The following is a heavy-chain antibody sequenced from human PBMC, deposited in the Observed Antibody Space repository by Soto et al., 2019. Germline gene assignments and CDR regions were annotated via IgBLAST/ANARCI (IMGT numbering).Heavy chain of an antibody. CDR2: ISAYNGNT. CDR1: GYTFTSYG. Sequence: ASVNVSCKASGYTFTSYGISWVRQAPGQWLEWMGWISAYNGNTNYAQKLQGRVTMTTDTSTSTAYMELRSLRSDDTAVYYCARDTPDSSGFYYYYYGMDVWGQGTTVTVSS. J-gene: IGHJ6*02. CDR3: ARDTPDSSGFYYYYYGMDV. D-gene: IGHD3-22*01. V-gene: IGHV1-18*01.